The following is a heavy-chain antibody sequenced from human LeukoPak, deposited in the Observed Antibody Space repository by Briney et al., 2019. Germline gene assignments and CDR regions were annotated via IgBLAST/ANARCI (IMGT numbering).Heavy chain of an antibody. CDR2: ISYDGSNK. V-gene: IGHV3-30*04. J-gene: IGHJ4*02. D-gene: IGHD3-22*01. Sequence: GGSLRLSCAASGFTYSSYAMHWVRQAPGKGLEWVAVISYDGSNKYYADSVKGRFTISRDNSKNTLYLQMNSLRAEDTAVYYCVAQPTADSSGYYYFDYWGQGTLVTVSS. CDR1: GFTYSSYA. CDR3: VAQPTADSSGYYYFDY.